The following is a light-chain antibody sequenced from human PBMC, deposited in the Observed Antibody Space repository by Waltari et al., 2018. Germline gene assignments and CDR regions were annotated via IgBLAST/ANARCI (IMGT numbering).Light chain of an antibody. Sequence: QSVLTQPPAVSAAPGQKVAISCSGGSSIIVNNYISWYQQFPPTAPKLLIYDNNQRPSGIPDRFSGSKSGTSATLAITGLQTGDEATYYCGTWDNSLSVWVFGGGTKLTVL. V-gene: IGLV1-51*01. J-gene: IGLJ3*02. CDR3: GTWDNSLSVWV. CDR2: DNN. CDR1: SSIIVNNY.